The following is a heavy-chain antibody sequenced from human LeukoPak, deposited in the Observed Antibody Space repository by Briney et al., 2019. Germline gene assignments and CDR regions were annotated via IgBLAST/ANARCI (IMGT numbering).Heavy chain of an antibody. CDR3: TVDTEFY. Sequence: GGSLRLSCAASGFTFSSYGMHWVRQAPGKGLEWVAVISYDGSNKYYADSVKGRFTISRDNSKNTLYLQMNSLRAEDTAVYYCTVDTEFYWGQGTLVSVSS. D-gene: IGHD5-18*01. J-gene: IGHJ4*02. CDR1: GFTFSSYG. CDR2: ISYDGSNK. V-gene: IGHV3-30*03.